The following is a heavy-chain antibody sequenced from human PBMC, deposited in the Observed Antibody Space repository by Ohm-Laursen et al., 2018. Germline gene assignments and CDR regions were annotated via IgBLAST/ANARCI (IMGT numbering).Heavy chain of an antibody. Sequence: SETLSLTCTVSGGSISSYYWSWIRQPAGKGLEWIGRIYTSGSTNYNPSLKSRVTMSVDTSKNQFSLKLSSVTAADTAVYYCARDTYYDSSGHAYYYYGMDVWGQGTTVTVSS. CDR2: IYTSGST. V-gene: IGHV4-4*07. J-gene: IGHJ6*02. CDR1: GGSISSYY. D-gene: IGHD3-22*01. CDR3: ARDTYYDSSGHAYYYYGMDV.